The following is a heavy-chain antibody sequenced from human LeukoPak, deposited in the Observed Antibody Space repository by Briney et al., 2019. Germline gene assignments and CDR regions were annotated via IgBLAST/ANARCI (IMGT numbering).Heavy chain of an antibody. CDR1: GFTFSSYS. CDR3: ARVSRYAFDI. CDR2: TSSSSSYI. Sequence: GGSLRLSCAASGFTFSSYSMNWVRQAPGEGLEWVSSTSSSSSYIYYADSVKGRFTISRDNAKNSLYLQMNSLRAEDTAVYYCARVSRYAFDIWGQGTMVTVSS. V-gene: IGHV3-21*01. J-gene: IGHJ3*02. D-gene: IGHD4-17*01.